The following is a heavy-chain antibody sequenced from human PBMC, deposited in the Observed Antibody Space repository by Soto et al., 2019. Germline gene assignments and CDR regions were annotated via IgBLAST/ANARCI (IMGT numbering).Heavy chain of an antibody. D-gene: IGHD2-2*01. CDR3: ARNVLRGYCSSSSCPFDP. Sequence: GSLRLSCAASGFTFSGSAMSWVRQAPGKGLEWVSGISTGGGSTDYADSVKGRFTISRDNSKNTLYLQMSSMRAEDTAVYHCARNVLRGYCSSSSCPFDPWGAGPLVTVYS. CDR2: ISTGGGST. J-gene: IGHJ5*02. CDR1: GFTFSGSA. V-gene: IGHV3-23*01.